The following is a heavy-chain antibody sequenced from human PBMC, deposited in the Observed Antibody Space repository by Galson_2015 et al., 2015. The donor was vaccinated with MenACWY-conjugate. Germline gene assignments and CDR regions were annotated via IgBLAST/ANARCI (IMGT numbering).Heavy chain of an antibody. J-gene: IGHJ4*02. CDR2: ISGSGGST. Sequence: SLRLSCAASGFTFSNYAMSWVRQAPGKGLEWVSGISGSGGSTYYAGSVKGRFTISRDNSKNTLYLQMNSLRAEDTAIYYCARGPRGQLPGVDFDYWGQGTLVTVSS. CDR1: GFTFSNYA. V-gene: IGHV3-23*01. D-gene: IGHD1-26*01. CDR3: ARGPRGQLPGVDFDY.